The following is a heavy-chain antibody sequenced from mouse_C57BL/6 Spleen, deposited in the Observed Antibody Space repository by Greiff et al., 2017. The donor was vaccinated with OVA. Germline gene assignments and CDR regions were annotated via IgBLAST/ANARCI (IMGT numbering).Heavy chain of an antibody. Sequence: QVQLQQPGAELVKPGASVKLSCKASGYTFTSYWMHWVKQRPGRGLEWIGRIDPNSGGTKYTEKFKSKATLTVDKPSSTAYMQLSSLTSEDSAVYYCASPEYYGSSWTLFAYWGQGTLVTVSA. CDR3: ASPEYYGSSWTLFAY. CDR1: GYTFTSYW. CDR2: IDPNSGGT. D-gene: IGHD1-1*01. V-gene: IGHV1-72*01. J-gene: IGHJ3*01.